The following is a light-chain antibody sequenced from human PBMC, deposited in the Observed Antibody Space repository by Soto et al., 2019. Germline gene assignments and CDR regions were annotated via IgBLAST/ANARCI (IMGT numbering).Light chain of an antibody. CDR2: DAS. Sequence: EIVLTQSPATLSLSPGERATLSCRASQGVWKSLAWYQQKPGQAPTLLIYDASDRATGIPGRFSGSGSGTELTLTISSLEPEDFAVYYCQQRGNGPPITFGQRTRLEIX. J-gene: IGKJ5*01. CDR1: QGVWKS. V-gene: IGKV3-11*01. CDR3: QQRGNGPPIT.